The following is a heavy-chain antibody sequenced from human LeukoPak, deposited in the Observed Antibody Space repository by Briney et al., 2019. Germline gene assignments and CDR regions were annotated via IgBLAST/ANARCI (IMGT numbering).Heavy chain of an antibody. CDR2: IKSKTDGGTT. CDR1: GFTFSNAW. J-gene: IGHJ3*02. D-gene: IGHD2-2*01. Sequence: GGSLRLSCAASGFTFSNAWMSWVRQAPGAGLEWVGRIKSKTDGGTTDYAAPVKGRFTISRDDSKNTLYLQMNSLKTEDTAVYYCTTYCSSTSCYWGNAFDIWGQGTMVTVSS. CDR3: TTYCSSTSCYWGNAFDI. V-gene: IGHV3-15*01.